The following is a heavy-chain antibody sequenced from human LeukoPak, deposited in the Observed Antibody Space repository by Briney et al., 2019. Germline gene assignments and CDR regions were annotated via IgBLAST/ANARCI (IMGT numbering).Heavy chain of an antibody. J-gene: IGHJ5*01. Sequence: SGGSLRRSCAASGFTFSSYAMSWVRQAPGKGLVWISTISGSGTATHYADSVKGRFTISRDNSKNTLYLQMNSLRADDTAAYYCAKGHRLCSSGNCNSQVDSWGHGTLVIVPS. V-gene: IGHV3-23*01. CDR1: GFTFSSYA. CDR3: AKGHRLCSSGNCNSQVDS. CDR2: ISGSGTAT. D-gene: IGHD2-15*01.